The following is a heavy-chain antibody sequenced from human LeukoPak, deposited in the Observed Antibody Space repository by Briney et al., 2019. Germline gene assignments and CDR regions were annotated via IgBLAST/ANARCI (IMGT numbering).Heavy chain of an antibody. CDR3: ARDSGEWELLLDY. D-gene: IGHD1-26*01. CDR1: GFTVSSNY. CDR2: ISGSGGST. Sequence: GGSLRLSCAASGFTVSSNYMSWVRQAPGKGLEWVSAISGSGGSTYYADSVKGRFTISRDNSKNTLYLQMNSLRAEDTAVYYCARDSGEWELLLDYWGQGTLVTVSS. J-gene: IGHJ4*02. V-gene: IGHV3-23*01.